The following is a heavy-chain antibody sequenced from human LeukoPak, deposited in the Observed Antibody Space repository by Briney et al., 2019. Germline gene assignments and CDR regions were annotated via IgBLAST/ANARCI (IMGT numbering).Heavy chain of an antibody. Sequence: GSLRLSCAASGFTFSSYAMHWVRQAPGKGLEWVAVISYDGSNKYYADSVKGRFTISRDNSKNTLYLQMNSLRAEDTAVYYCARRTYSSSYFDYWGQGTLVAVSS. J-gene: IGHJ4*02. D-gene: IGHD6-6*01. CDR2: ISYDGSNK. CDR1: GFTFSSYA. CDR3: ARRTYSSSYFDY. V-gene: IGHV3-30*04.